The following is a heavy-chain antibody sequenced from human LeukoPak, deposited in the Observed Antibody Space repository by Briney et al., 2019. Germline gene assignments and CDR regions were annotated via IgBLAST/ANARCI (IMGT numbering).Heavy chain of an antibody. CDR1: GFTFSNYA. Sequence: GGSLRLSCAASGFTFSNYAMSWVRQAPEKGLEWVSSIDSGGSTYYTDSVKGQFTISRDNSKNTLHLQMNSLRVEDTAVYYCAKDFSGVTRAFDYWGQGTLVTVSS. V-gene: IGHV3-23*01. D-gene: IGHD4-17*01. J-gene: IGHJ4*01. CDR3: AKDFSGVTRAFDY. CDR2: IDSGGST.